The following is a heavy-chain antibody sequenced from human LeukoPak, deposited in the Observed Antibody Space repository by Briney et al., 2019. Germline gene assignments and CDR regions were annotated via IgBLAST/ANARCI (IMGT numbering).Heavy chain of an antibody. V-gene: IGHV4-38-2*01. CDR2: IYHSGST. J-gene: IGHJ3*02. CDR3: ARHRAGATSYDAFDI. D-gene: IGHD1-26*01. CDR1: GYSINSGYY. Sequence: PSETLSLTCAVSGYSINSGYYWGWIRQPPGKGLEWIGSIYHSGSTSYNPSLKSRVTIPVDTSKNQFSLKLSSVTAADTAVYYCARHRAGATSYDAFDIWGQGTMVTVSS.